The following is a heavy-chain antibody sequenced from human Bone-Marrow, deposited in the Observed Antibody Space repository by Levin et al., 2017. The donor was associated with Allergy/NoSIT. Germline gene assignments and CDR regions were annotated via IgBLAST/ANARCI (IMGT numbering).Heavy chain of an antibody. Sequence: GESLKISCVASGFTFSNYAMHWVRQTPDKRLEWVSVTSADENHIFYADSVKGRFVISRDNSKNTLFLQMNSLRDDDTALYFCARCGGDCHVRTNAFDMWGQGTMVTVSS. CDR3: ARCGGDCHVRTNAFDM. CDR1: GFTFSNYA. J-gene: IGHJ3*02. V-gene: IGHV3-30*01. D-gene: IGHD2-21*02. CDR2: TSADENHI.